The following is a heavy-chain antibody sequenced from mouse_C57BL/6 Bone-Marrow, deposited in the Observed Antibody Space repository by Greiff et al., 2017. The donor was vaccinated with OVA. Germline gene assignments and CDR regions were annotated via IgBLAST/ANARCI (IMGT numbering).Heavy chain of an antibody. Sequence: QVQLQQSGPELVKPGASVKISCKASGYAFSSSWMNWVKQRPGKGLEWIGRIYPGDGDTNYNGKFKGKATLTADKSSSTAYMQLSSLTSEDSAVYFCVSNYFDYWGKGTTLTVSS. V-gene: IGHV1-82*01. CDR3: VSNYFDY. CDR2: IYPGDGDT. CDR1: GYAFSSSW. J-gene: IGHJ2*01. D-gene: IGHD5-1*01.